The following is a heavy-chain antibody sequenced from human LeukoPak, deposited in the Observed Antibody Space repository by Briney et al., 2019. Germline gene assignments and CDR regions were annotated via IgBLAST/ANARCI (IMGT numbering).Heavy chain of an antibody. CDR1: GYTFTSYG. CDR2: ISAYNGNT. Sequence: GASVKVSCKASGYTFTSYGISWVRQAPGQGLEWMGWISAYNGNTNYAQKLQGRVTMTTDTSTSTAYMELRSLGSDDTAVFYCARTKKETSWNYYYYYMDVWGKGTTVTVS. CDR3: ARTKKETSWNYYYYYMDV. J-gene: IGHJ6*03. D-gene: IGHD2-2*01. V-gene: IGHV1-18*01.